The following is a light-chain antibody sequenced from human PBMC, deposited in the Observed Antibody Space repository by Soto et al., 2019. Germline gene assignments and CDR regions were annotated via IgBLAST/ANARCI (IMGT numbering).Light chain of an antibody. CDR2: DTS. Sequence: EIVLTQSPATLSLSPGKRATLYSRACQRISRSLAWYQHKPGQAPRLLFFDTSNRATGIPARFSGSGSGTDFTLTISSLEPEDFAIYYCQQRDSWPRTFGQGTKVDIK. CDR1: QRISRS. CDR3: QQRDSWPRT. V-gene: IGKV3-11*01. J-gene: IGKJ1*01.